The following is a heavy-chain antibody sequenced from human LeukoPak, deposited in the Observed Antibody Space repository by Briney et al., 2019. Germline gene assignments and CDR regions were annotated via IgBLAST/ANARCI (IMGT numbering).Heavy chain of an antibody. CDR1: GYTFRNYG. Sequence: ASLRVSCKSSGYTFRNYGISWVRQAPGQGLEWRGWISAYNGNTNYAQKVQGRLTMTTDTSTNTAYMELRSLRSDDTAVYYCARKGRIPTVRGDDAFDIWGQGTVVTVSS. J-gene: IGHJ3*02. D-gene: IGHD3-10*01. V-gene: IGHV1-18*01. CDR3: ARKGRIPTVRGDDAFDI. CDR2: ISAYNGNT.